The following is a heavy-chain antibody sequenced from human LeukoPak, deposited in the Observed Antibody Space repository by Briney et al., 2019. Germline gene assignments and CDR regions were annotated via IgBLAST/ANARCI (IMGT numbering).Heavy chain of an antibody. V-gene: IGHV5-51*01. CDR3: ARSQRGVYNAFDI. Sequence: GESLQISCKGSGYSFTSYWIGWVRQMPGKGLEWMGIIYPGDSGTRYSPSFQGQVTISADKSISTAYLQWSSLKASDTAMYYCARSQRGVYNAFDIWGQGTMVTVSS. CDR2: IYPGDSGT. D-gene: IGHD3-10*01. J-gene: IGHJ3*02. CDR1: GYSFTSYW.